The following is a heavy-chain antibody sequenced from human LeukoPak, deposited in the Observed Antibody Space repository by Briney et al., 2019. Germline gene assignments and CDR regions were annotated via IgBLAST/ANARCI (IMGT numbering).Heavy chain of an antibody. J-gene: IGHJ4*02. V-gene: IGHV3-30*03. CDR1: RFTFSTFG. CDR3: RAATKDFDYYYHY. D-gene: IGHD3-10*01. Sequence: PGGSLRLSCTASRFTFSTFGMHWVRQAPGKGLEWVAVISSDGRNKYYADSVRGRFTISRDNSKDTLYPQMSNLRSEDTAVYYCRAATKDFDYYYHYWGQGTLVTVS. CDR2: ISSDGRNK.